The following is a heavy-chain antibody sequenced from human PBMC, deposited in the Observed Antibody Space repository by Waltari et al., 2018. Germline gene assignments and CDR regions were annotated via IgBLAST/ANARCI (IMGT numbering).Heavy chain of an antibody. CDR2: ISHSGTT. V-gene: IGHV4-34*01. J-gene: IGHJ3*02. CDR1: GASFSGYY. CDR3: ARQEIIVEVTGDGFDI. Sequence: QVQLQQWGAGLFKPPETLSLTCAVYGASFSGYYWTWIRQPPGKGLGWIGEISHSGTTNYNPSLKSRVTISLDTSKNQFSLKLSSVTAADTAVYYCARQEIIVEVTGDGFDIWGQGTMVTVSS. D-gene: IGHD2-21*02.